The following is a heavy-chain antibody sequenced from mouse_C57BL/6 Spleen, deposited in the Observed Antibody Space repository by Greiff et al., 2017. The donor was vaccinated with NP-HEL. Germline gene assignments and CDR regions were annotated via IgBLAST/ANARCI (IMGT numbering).Heavy chain of an antibody. V-gene: IGHV1-82*01. CDR1: GYAFSSSW. Sequence: QVQLKESGPELVKPGASVKISCKASGYAFSSSWMNWVKQRPGKGLEWIGRIYPGDGDTNYNGKFKGKATLTADKSASTAYMQLSSLTSEDSAVYFCARITAVSFNFAYWGQGTLVTVSA. J-gene: IGHJ3*01. D-gene: IGHD1-1*01. CDR3: ARITAVSFNFAY. CDR2: IYPGDGDT.